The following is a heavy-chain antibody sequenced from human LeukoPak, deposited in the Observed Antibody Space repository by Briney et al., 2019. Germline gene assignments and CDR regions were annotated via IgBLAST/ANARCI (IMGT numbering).Heavy chain of an antibody. V-gene: IGHV5-51*01. CDR2: IYPGDSDT. CDR1: GYSFTSYW. D-gene: IGHD6-19*01. J-gene: IGHJ4*02. CDR3: ARLGPVAGKRNYFDY. Sequence: GESLKISCKGSGYSFTSYWIGWVRQMPGKGLEWMGIIYPGDSDTRYSPSFQGQVTISADKSIGTAYLQWSSLKASDTAMYYCARLGPVAGKRNYFDYWGQGTLVTVSS.